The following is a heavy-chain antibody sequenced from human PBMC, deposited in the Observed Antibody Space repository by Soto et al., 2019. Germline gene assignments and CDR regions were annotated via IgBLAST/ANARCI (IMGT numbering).Heavy chain of an antibody. D-gene: IGHD2-2*01. CDR3: ARHGVYCSSTSCYNWFDP. V-gene: IGHV4-59*08. CDR2: IYYSGST. Sequence: SETLSLTCTVSGGSISSYYWSWIRQPPGKGLEWIGYIYYSGSTNYNPSLKSRVTISVDTSKNQFSLKLSSVTAADTAVYYCARHGVYCSSTSCYNWFDPWGQGTLVTVSS. CDR1: GGSISSYY. J-gene: IGHJ5*02.